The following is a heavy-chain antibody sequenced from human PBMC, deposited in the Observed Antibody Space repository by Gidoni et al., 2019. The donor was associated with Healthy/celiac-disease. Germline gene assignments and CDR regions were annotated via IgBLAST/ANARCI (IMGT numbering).Heavy chain of an antibody. CDR1: GGSISSYS. D-gene: IGHD2-2*01. Sequence: QVQLQESGPGLVKPSETLSLTCTVSGGSISSYSWSWIRQPPGKGLEWIGYIYYSGSTNYNPSLKSRVTISVDTSKNQFSLKLSSVTAADTAVYYCARDPGYCSSTSCYDAGAFDYWGQGTLVTVSS. CDR2: IYYSGST. J-gene: IGHJ4*02. V-gene: IGHV4-59*01. CDR3: ARDPGYCSSTSCYDAGAFDY.